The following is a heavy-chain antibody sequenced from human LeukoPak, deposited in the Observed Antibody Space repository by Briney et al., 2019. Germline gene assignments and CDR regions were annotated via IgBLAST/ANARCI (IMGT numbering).Heavy chain of an antibody. CDR1: GFTFGTYV. CDR3: AKEGTVDYDH. CDR2: ISGSGDTT. D-gene: IGHD4-23*01. Sequence: GGSLRLSCAASGFTFGTYVMSWVRQAPGKGLEWVSAISGSGDTTYYPDSVKGRFTISRDNSKHTLYLQMNSLRAEDTALYFCAKEGTVDYDHWGQGTLVTVFS. J-gene: IGHJ4*02. V-gene: IGHV3-23*01.